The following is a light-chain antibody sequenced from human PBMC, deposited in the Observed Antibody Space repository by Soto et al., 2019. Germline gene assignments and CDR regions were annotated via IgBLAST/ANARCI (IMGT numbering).Light chain of an antibody. V-gene: IGKV2-30*01. CDR2: KVS. CDR3: MQGTHWLYT. Sequence: DVVMTQSPLSLPVTLGQPASISCKSSQSLVFSDGNTYLHWFQQRPGQSPRRLIYKVSSRDSGVPDRFSGSGSGTDFTLKISRVEAEDVGVYYCMQGTHWLYTFGQGTKLEIK. CDR1: QSLVFSDGNTY. J-gene: IGKJ2*01.